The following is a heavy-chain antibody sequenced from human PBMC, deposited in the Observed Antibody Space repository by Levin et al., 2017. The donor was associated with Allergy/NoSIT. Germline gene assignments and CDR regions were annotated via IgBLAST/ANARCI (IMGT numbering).Heavy chain of an antibody. Sequence: SQTLSLTCTVSGGSINSINYYWGWIRQPPGKGLEWIGSFYYSGSTYYNPSLKSRVTISVDTSKNQFSLKLSSVTAADTAVYYCARHGAGSSSSWRHWGQGTLVTVSS. CDR2: FYYSGST. D-gene: IGHD6-13*01. CDR1: GGSINSINYY. CDR3: ARHGAGSSSSWRH. V-gene: IGHV4-39*01. J-gene: IGHJ4*02.